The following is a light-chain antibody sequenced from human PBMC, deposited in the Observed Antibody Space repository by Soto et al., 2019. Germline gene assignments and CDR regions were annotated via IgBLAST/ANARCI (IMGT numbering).Light chain of an antibody. Sequence: TVVTQEPSFSVSPGGTVTLTCGLSSGSVSTSYYPSWYQQTPGQAPRTLIYSTNTRSSGVPDRFSGSILGNKAALTITGAQAYDESDYYCVLYMGSGIWVFGGGTKLTVL. J-gene: IGLJ3*02. CDR2: STN. CDR3: VLYMGSGIWV. CDR1: SGSVSTSYY. V-gene: IGLV8-61*01.